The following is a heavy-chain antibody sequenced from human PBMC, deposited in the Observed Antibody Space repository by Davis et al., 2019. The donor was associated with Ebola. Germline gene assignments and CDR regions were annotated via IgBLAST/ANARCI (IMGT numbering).Heavy chain of an antibody. CDR1: GFSFSNYD. J-gene: IGHJ3*02. V-gene: IGHV3-30*02. D-gene: IGHD2-2*02. Sequence: PGGSLRLSCAASGFSFSNYDMHWVRQAPGRGLEWVSFIRYDGSNKYYADSVKGRFTISRDNAKNTLYLQMNSLRAEDTAVYYCARDSLFYCSSTSCYTDVFDIWGQGTMVTVSS. CDR3: ARDSLFYCSSTSCYTDVFDI. CDR2: IRYDGSNK.